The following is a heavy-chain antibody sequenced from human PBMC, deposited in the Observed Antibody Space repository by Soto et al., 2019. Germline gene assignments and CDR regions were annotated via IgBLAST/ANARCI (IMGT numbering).Heavy chain of an antibody. Sequence: ASVKVSCKASVCTLSRYAISWVRQAPAPGLEWMGGIIPIFGTANYAQKCQGRVTITADESTSTAYMELSSLRSEEMAVYYCARGRNYYDSSGHWSFDYWGQGTLVTASS. CDR3: ARGRNYYDSSGHWSFDY. V-gene: IGHV1-69*13. J-gene: IGHJ4*02. CDR2: IIPIFGTA. D-gene: IGHD3-22*01. CDR1: VCTLSRYA.